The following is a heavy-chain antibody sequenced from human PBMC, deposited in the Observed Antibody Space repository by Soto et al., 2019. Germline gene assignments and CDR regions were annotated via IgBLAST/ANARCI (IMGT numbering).Heavy chain of an antibody. J-gene: IGHJ4*02. Sequence: ASVKVSCKASGGTFSSYAISWVRQAPGQGLEWMGGIIPIFGTANYAQKFQGRVTITADKSTSTAYMELSSLRSEDTAVYYCARDRGSGWLDFDYWGQGTLVTVSS. D-gene: IGHD6-19*01. V-gene: IGHV1-69*06. CDR2: IIPIFGTA. CDR1: GGTFSSYA. CDR3: ARDRGSGWLDFDY.